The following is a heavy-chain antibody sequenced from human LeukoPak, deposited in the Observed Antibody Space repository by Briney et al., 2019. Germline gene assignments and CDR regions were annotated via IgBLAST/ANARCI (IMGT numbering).Heavy chain of an antibody. CDR2: MKQDGNEE. V-gene: IGHV3-7*05. Sequence: SGGSLRLSCAASEFTFSSYTINWVRQAPGKGLEWVANMKQDGNEEYYVDSVKGRFTISRDNAKNSLYLQMNSLRAEDMAVYYCARPYSSGWYGVFNYWGQGTLVTVSS. J-gene: IGHJ4*02. D-gene: IGHD6-19*01. CDR1: EFTFSSYT. CDR3: ARPYSSGWYGVFNY.